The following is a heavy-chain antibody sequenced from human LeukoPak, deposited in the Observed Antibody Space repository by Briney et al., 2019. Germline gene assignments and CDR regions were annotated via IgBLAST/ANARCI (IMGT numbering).Heavy chain of an antibody. CDR1: EFTLSKYW. J-gene: IGHJ6*02. CDR3: ARDRHCANGVCHSPPGMDV. Sequence: GGSLRLSCAASEFTLSKYWMTWARQAPGKGLEWVADIWFDGKNEHFADSVKGRFTISRDNSKNTMYLQINSLRAEDTAVYYCARDRHCANGVCHSPPGMDVWGQGTTVTVSS. CDR2: IWFDGKNE. V-gene: IGHV3-33*08. D-gene: IGHD2-8*01.